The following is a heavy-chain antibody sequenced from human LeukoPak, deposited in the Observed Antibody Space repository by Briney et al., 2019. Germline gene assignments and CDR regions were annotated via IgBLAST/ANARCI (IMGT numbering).Heavy chain of an antibody. CDR1: GFAFCSFG. CDR3: AKMKGWRLYDYCMDV. V-gene: IGHV3-23*01. CDR2: FTGSGST. Sequence: SGGSVRLSCVASGFAFCSFGMSWLRQAPGHGLEWVSGFTGSGSTYHADSVKGRFTISRDNSKNTLSLQMNSLRAEDTAVYYCAKMKGWRLYDYCMDVWGKGTTVTVSS. D-gene: IGHD2-15*01. J-gene: IGHJ6*03.